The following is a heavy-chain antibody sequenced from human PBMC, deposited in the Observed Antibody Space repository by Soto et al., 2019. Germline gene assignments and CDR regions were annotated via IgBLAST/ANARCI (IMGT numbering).Heavy chain of an antibody. CDR2: IYYSGST. V-gene: IGHV4-59*01. CDR1: GGSISSYY. J-gene: IGHJ4*02. D-gene: IGHD3-22*01. Sequence: SETLSLTCTVSGGSISSYYWSWIRQPPGKGLEWIGYIYYSGSTNYNPSLKSRVTISVDTSKNQFSLKLSSVTAADTAVYYCARGVVVITAEVYYFDYWGQGTLVT. CDR3: ARGVVVITAEVYYFDY.